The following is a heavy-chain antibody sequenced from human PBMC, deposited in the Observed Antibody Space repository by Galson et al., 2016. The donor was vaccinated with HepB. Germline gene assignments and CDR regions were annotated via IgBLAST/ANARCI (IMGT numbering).Heavy chain of an antibody. CDR3: ARDLSLGSGSD. D-gene: IGHD3-10*01. V-gene: IGHV3-48*01. CDR2: ISSASSIK. CDR1: GVTFNTYG. J-gene: IGHJ4*02. Sequence: SLRLCYADAGVTFNTYGMNWVRQAPGKGLEWVSYISSASSIKYYADSVKGRFTISRDDSKNTLYLQMNNLGAEDTAVYYCARDLSLGSGSDWGQGTLVTVSS.